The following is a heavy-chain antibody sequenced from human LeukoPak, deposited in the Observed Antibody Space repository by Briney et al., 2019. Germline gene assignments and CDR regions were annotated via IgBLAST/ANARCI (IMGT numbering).Heavy chain of an antibody. CDR2: ISSSSSYI. J-gene: IGHJ4*02. Sequence: LGGSLRLSCAASGFTFSSYSMTWVRQAPGKGLEWVSSISSSSSYIYYADSVKGRFTISRDNAKNSLYLQMNSLRAEDTAVYYCAREKGYSSSWYVDWGQGTLVTVSS. CDR3: AREKGYSSSWYVD. CDR1: GFTFSSYS. D-gene: IGHD6-13*01. V-gene: IGHV3-21*01.